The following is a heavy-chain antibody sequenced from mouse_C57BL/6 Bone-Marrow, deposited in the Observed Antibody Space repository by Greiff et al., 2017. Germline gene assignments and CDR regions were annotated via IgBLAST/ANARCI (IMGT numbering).Heavy chain of an antibody. J-gene: IGHJ4*01. CDR2: IDTANGNT. V-gene: IGHV14-3*01. CDR1: GFNIKNTY. CDR3: ADYDYGSSLYYYAMYY. D-gene: IGHD1-1*01. Sequence: EVKLQQSVAELVRPGASVKLSCTASGFNIKNTYMHWVKQRPEQGLEWIGRIDTANGNTKPAPKFPGKATITADTSSNTAYLQLSSLTSEDTAIYYCADYDYGSSLYYYAMYYWGQGASVTVSS.